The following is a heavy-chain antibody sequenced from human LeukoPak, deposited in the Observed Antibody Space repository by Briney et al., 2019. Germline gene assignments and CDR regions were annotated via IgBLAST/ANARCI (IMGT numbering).Heavy chain of an antibody. CDR3: ARGGVAAYFDY. CDR2: IKPKTDGGTT. CDR1: GFTFTNAW. D-gene: IGHD3-16*01. Sequence: PGGSLRLSCSASGFTFTNAWMSWVRQAPGQGLEWIGRIKPKTDGGTTDYAAPVKGRFTISRDDSKNTVYLQMSSLKTEDTAVYYCARGGVAAYFDYWGQGTLVTVSS. V-gene: IGHV3-15*01. J-gene: IGHJ4*02.